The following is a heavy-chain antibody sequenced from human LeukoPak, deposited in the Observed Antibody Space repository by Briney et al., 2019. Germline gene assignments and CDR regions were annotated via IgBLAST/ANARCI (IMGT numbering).Heavy chain of an antibody. CDR3: ARRRYYYDSSGRTTYYYMDV. CDR2: ISGSGGST. J-gene: IGHJ6*03. D-gene: IGHD3-22*01. Sequence: GGSLRLSCAAPGFTFSSYAMSWVRQAPGKGLEWVSAISGSGGSTYYADSVKGRFTISRDNSKNTLYLQMNSLRAEDTAVYYCARRRYYYDSSGRTTYYYMDVWGKGTTVTVSS. CDR1: GFTFSSYA. V-gene: IGHV3-23*01.